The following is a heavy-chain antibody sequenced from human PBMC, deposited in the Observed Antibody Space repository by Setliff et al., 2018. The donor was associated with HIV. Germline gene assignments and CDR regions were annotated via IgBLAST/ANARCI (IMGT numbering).Heavy chain of an antibody. CDR2: IIPILGIA. J-gene: IGHJ4*02. CDR3: ARDREYYYDNSGSPPFDY. D-gene: IGHD3-22*01. Sequence: GPSVKVSCKASRGTFSSYAINWVRQAPGQGLEWMGGIIPILGIANYAQKFQGRVTITADKSTSTAYMELSSLGSEDTAVYYCARDREYYYDNSGSPPFDYWGQGTLVTVSS. V-gene: IGHV1-69*10. CDR1: RGTFSSYA.